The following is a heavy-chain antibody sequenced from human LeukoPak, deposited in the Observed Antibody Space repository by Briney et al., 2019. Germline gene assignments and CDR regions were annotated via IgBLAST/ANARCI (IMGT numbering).Heavy chain of an antibody. CDR1: GASFSNNY. D-gene: IGHD1-1*01. CDR2: VFDSGST. J-gene: IGHJ6*03. Sequence: SETLSLTCSASGASFSNNYWSWIRQPPGRGLEWIGYVFDSGSTNYNPSPKRRLTISVDTSTKQLSLRLSYVLAADTAVYYCARLYQQSKWKYYYYYMDVWGKGTAVTVSS. CDR3: ARLYQQSKWKYYYYYMDV. V-gene: IGHV4-59*01.